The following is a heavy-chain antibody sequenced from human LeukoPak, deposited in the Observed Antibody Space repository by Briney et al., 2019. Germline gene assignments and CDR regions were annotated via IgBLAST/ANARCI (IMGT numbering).Heavy chain of an antibody. J-gene: IGHJ4*02. CDR2: IYYSGST. CDR1: GGSISSSSYY. Sequence: SETLSLTCTVSGGSISSSSYYWGWIRQPPGKGLEWIGSIYYSGSTNYNPSLKSRATISVDTSKNQFSLKLSSVTAADTAVYYCARYHMGYSYGLVDYWGQGTLVTVSS. CDR3: ARYHMGYSYGLVDY. V-gene: IGHV4-39*07. D-gene: IGHD5-18*01.